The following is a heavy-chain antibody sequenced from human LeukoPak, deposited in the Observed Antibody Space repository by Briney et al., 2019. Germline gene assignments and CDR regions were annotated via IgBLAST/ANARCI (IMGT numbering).Heavy chain of an antibody. J-gene: IGHJ4*02. CDR3: ARGGYSYNDY. V-gene: IGHV3-7*03. CDR2: IKEDGSEK. CDR1: GFTFSHYW. Sequence: GGSLRLSCAASGFTFSHYWMSWVRQAPGKGLEWVAKIKEDGSEKYYVDSVEGRFTISRDNAKNSLYLQMNSLSAEDTAVYYCARGGYSYNDYWGQGTLVTVSS. D-gene: IGHD5-18*01.